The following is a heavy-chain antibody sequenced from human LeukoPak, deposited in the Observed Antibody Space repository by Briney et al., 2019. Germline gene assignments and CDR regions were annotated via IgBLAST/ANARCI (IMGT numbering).Heavy chain of an antibody. D-gene: IGHD2-15*01. CDR2: IYYSGST. Sequence: SETLSLTCTVSRGSISTYYWSWIRQSPGKGLEYIGYIYYSGSTNYNPSLKSRVTMSVDTSKNQFSLKLSSVTAADTAVYYCARRGYCSGGSCYSLDYWGQGTLVTVSS. CDR1: RGSISTYY. V-gene: IGHV4-59*08. J-gene: IGHJ4*02. CDR3: ARRGYCSGGSCYSLDY.